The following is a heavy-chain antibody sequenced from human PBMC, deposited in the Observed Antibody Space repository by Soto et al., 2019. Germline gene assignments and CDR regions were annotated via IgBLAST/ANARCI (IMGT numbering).Heavy chain of an antibody. V-gene: IGHV3-23*01. CDR2: ISSSGGST. CDR1: GFTFSSYA. D-gene: IGHD3-10*01. CDR3: SQDRGVRGVIIPRSDP. J-gene: IGHJ5*02. Sequence: EVQLLESGGGLVQPGGSLRLSCAASGFTFSSYAMSWVRQAPGKGLEWVSAISSSGGSTYYADSVKGHFTISKDNSKNPVYLQINSLRAEDTAVYYCSQDRGVRGVIIPRSDPWGQG.